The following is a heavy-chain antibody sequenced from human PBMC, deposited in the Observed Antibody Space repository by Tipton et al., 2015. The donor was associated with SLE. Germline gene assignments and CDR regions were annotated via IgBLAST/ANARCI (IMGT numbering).Heavy chain of an antibody. V-gene: IGHV3-30-3*01. CDR3: ARWVAV. J-gene: IGHJ1*01. CDR2: ISYDGSNK. D-gene: IGHD6-19*01. CDR1: GFTVSSNY. Sequence: RSLRLSCAASGFTVSSNYMSWVRQAPGKGLEWVAVISYDGSNKYYADSVKGRFTISRDNSKNTLYLQMNSLRAEDTAVYYCARWVAVWGQGTLVTVSS.